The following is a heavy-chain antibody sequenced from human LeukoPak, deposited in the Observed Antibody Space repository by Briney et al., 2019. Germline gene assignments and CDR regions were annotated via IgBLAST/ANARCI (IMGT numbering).Heavy chain of an antibody. CDR2: ISSSSSYI. CDR1: GFTFSSYS. Sequence: GGSLRLSCAASGFTFSSYSMNWVRQAPGKGLEWVSSISSSSSYIYYADSVKGRFTISRDNAKNSLYLQMNSLRAEDTAVYYCASSVLYYYDSSDQAFDIWGQGTMVTVSS. V-gene: IGHV3-21*04. CDR3: ASSVLYYYDSSDQAFDI. D-gene: IGHD3-22*01. J-gene: IGHJ3*02.